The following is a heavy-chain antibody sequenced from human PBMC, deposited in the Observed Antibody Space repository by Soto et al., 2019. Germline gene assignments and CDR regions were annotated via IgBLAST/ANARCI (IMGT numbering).Heavy chain of an antibody. V-gene: IGHV3-64*01. CDR1: GFTFSSYA. D-gene: IGHD6-13*01. Sequence: GGSLRLSCAASGFTFSSYAMHWVRQAPGKGLEYVSAISSNGGSTYYANSVKGRFTISRDNSKNTLYLQMGSLRAEDMAVYYCARVTITSSSWYVDAFDIWGQGTMVTVSS. J-gene: IGHJ3*02. CDR2: ISSNGGST. CDR3: ARVTITSSSWYVDAFDI.